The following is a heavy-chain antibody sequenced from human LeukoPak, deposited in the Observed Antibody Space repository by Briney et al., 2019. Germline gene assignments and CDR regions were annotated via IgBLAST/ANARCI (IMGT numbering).Heavy chain of an antibody. CDR2: IYYNGNT. CDR1: GGSISSGGYY. V-gene: IGHV4-31*03. Sequence: SSETLSLTCTVSGGSISSGGYYWNWIRQHPGKGLEWIGYIYYNGNTYYNPSLKSRLTISGDTSENQFSLKLSSVTAADTAVYYCVRNFDSYNAFDIWGQGTMVTVSS. CDR3: VRNFDSYNAFDI. J-gene: IGHJ3*02. D-gene: IGHD3-22*01.